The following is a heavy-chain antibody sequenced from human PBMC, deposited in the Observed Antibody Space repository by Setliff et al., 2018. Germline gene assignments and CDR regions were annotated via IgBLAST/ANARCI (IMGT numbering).Heavy chain of an antibody. CDR1: GGSISSGSYY. D-gene: IGHD3-3*01. J-gene: IGHJ6*02. CDR2: IYTSGST. Sequence: SETLSLTCTVSGGSISSGSYYWSWIRQPAGKGLEWIGRIYTSGSTNYNPSLKSRVTISVDTSKNQFSLKLSSVTAADTAVYYCARDTEGRYNFWSGYYEDYYYGMDVWGQGTTVTVSS. V-gene: IGHV4-61*02. CDR3: ARDTEGRYNFWSGYYEDYYYGMDV.